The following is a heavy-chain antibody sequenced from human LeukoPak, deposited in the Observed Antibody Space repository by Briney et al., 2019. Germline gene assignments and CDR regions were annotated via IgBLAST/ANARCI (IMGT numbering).Heavy chain of an antibody. D-gene: IGHD3-22*01. J-gene: IGHJ1*01. CDR3: AKDLDYYDSSGYYLLAEYFQH. Sequence: QPGGSLRLSCAASGFTFSSYSMNWVRQAPGKGLEWVSVISGSGDSTYYADSVKGRFTISRDNSKNTLYLQMNSLRAEDTAVYYCAKDLDYYDSSGYYLLAEYFQHWGQGTLVTVSS. CDR1: GFTFSSYS. CDR2: ISGSGDST. V-gene: IGHV3-23*01.